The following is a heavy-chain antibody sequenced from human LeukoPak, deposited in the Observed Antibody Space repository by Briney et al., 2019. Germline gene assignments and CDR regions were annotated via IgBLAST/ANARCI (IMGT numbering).Heavy chain of an antibody. CDR3: AREEYSYGGYYYFDY. J-gene: IGHJ4*02. Sequence: PGGSLRLSCAASGFTFSSYSMNWVRQAPGKGLEWVSYISSSSSTIYYADSVKGRFTISRDNAKNSLYLQMNSLRAEDTAVYYCAREEYSYGGYYYFDYWGQGTPVTVSS. V-gene: IGHV3-48*01. D-gene: IGHD5-18*01. CDR1: GFTFSSYS. CDR2: ISSSSSTI.